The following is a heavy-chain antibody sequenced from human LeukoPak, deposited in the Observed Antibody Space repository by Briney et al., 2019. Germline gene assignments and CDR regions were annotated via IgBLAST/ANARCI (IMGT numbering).Heavy chain of an antibody. D-gene: IGHD4-17*01. V-gene: IGHV1-2*02. CDR2: VNPHSGGT. CDR3: ARPRAPVTRISSFDI. Sequence: ASVKVSCKASGYTFTDYYIHWVRQAPGHGLEWMGWVNPHSGGTNFAQGFRGRVTMTRDTSVTTAYLEVNSLESDDTAIYYCARPRAPVTRISSFDIWGQGTMVTVSS. J-gene: IGHJ3*02. CDR1: GYTFTDYY.